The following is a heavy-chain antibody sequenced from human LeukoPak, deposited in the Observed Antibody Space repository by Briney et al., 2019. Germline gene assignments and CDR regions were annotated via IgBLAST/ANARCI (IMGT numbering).Heavy chain of an antibody. Sequence: SETLSLTCTVSGYSISSGYYWGWIRQPPGKGLEWIGSNYHSGSTYYNPSLKSRVTISVDTSKNQFSLKLSSVTAADTAVYYCASYSGYGRRMYYYYMDVWGKGTTVTVSS. J-gene: IGHJ6*03. V-gene: IGHV4-38-2*02. D-gene: IGHD5-12*01. CDR2: NYHSGST. CDR1: GYSISSGYY. CDR3: ASYSGYGRRMYYYYMDV.